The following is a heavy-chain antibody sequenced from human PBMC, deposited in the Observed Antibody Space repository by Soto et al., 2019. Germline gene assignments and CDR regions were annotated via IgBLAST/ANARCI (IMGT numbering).Heavy chain of an antibody. Sequence: QVQLQESGPGLVKPSQTLSLTCTVSGGSISSGGYYWSWIRQHPGKGLEWIGYIYYSGSTYYNPSLKSRVTTTSDTSKYQFPLKLRSVTAADTAVYYRARGGGRGYSYTFGYYFDDWGQGTLVTVSS. CDR3: ARGGGRGYSYTFGYYFDD. J-gene: IGHJ4*02. V-gene: IGHV4-31*03. CDR2: IYYSGST. CDR1: GGSISSGGYY. D-gene: IGHD5-18*01.